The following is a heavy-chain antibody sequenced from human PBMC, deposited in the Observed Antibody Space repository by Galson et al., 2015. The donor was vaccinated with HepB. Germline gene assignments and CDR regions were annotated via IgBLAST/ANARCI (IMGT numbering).Heavy chain of an antibody. Sequence: SLRLSCAATGFTFSTHGMHWVRQAPGKGLDWVAIISFDGSNKYYADSVKGRFTISRDNSKSTLYLHMNSLRAEDTAVYYCAKVVRRSSASYYAHYAMDVWGQGTTVTVSS. CDR1: GFTFSTHG. CDR3: AKVVRRSSASYYAHYAMDV. CDR2: ISFDGSNK. J-gene: IGHJ6*02. D-gene: IGHD1-26*01. V-gene: IGHV3-30*18.